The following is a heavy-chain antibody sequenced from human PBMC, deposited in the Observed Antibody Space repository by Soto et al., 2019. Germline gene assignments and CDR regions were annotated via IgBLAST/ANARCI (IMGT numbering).Heavy chain of an antibody. D-gene: IGHD3-10*01. CDR1: GYTFTGYY. CDR2: INPDSGGT. V-gene: IGHV1-2*04. Sequence: ASVKVSCKASGYTFTGYYMHWVRQAPGQGLEWMGWINPDSGGTNYAQKFQGWVTMTRDTSISTAYMELSRLRSDDTAVYYCARDARGDEAPMDYWGQGTLVTVSS. J-gene: IGHJ4*02. CDR3: ARDARGDEAPMDY.